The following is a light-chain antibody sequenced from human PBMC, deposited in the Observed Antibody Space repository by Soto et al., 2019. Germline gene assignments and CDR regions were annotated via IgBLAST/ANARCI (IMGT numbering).Light chain of an antibody. CDR2: EAS. Sequence: DIQMTQSPSSLSASVGDGVTITCRASQGISKDLAWYQQKPGKVPKLLIYEASTLQSGVPSRFSGSGSGTDFTLTISSLQPEDVATYYCQKYNSAPRTFGQGTRVEIK. V-gene: IGKV1-27*01. J-gene: IGKJ1*01. CDR1: QGISKD. CDR3: QKYNSAPRT.